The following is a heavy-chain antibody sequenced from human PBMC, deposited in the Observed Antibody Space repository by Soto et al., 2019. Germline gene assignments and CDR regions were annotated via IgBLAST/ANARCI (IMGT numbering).Heavy chain of an antibody. Sequence: QVQLQESGPGLVKPSETLSLTCAVSGVSVSNNTWWSWVRQPPGKGLEWIGEIYHSGSTNYHPPLSNRVTLSLDMSRKHVSLKLKSVTAADTAVYYCASLLRSGTYYYTTPTNVYWGLGTLVTVSS. V-gene: IGHV4-4*02. J-gene: IGHJ4*02. D-gene: IGHD3-10*02. CDR1: GVSVSNNTW. CDR3: ASLLRSGTYYYTTPTNVY. CDR2: IYHSGST.